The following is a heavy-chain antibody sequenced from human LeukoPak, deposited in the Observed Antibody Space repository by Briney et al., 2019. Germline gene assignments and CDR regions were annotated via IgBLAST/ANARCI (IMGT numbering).Heavy chain of an antibody. J-gene: IGHJ4*02. CDR1: GGSISSYY. CDR2: IYYTGSS. V-gene: IGHV4-59*01. D-gene: IGHD3-16*01. CDR3: ARSLKGIMAGFDF. Sequence: SETLSLTCTVSGGSISSYYWSWSRQPPGKGLEWIGYIYYTGSSNYNPSLKSRVTISVDTSENQFSLKLSSVTAADTAVYYCARSLKGIMAGFDFWGQGTLVTVSS.